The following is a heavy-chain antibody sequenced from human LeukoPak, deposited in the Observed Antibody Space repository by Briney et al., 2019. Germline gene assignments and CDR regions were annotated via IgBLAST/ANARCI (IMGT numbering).Heavy chain of an antibody. J-gene: IGHJ5*02. Sequence: ASVKVSCKASGYTFTSYDINWVRQATGQGLEWMGWMNPNSGNTGYAQKFQGRATMTRNTSISTAYMELSSLRSEDTAVYYCAREKHYSGRTRWFDPWGQGTLVTVSS. V-gene: IGHV1-8*01. D-gene: IGHD1-26*01. CDR1: GYTFTSYD. CDR3: AREKHYSGRTRWFDP. CDR2: MNPNSGNT.